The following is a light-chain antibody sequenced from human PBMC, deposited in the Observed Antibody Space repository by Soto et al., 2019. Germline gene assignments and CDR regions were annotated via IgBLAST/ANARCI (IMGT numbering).Light chain of an antibody. V-gene: IGKV3-11*01. J-gene: IGKJ1*01. CDR3: HVRQCLLRR. CDR1: QYINTR. CDR2: QTS. Sequence: VLTQCRSSWASFPDDRVTLSYKASQYINTRLAWYQHRPGQAPRLLIYQTSLRAAGIPARFSASGSGTDFTLTISDVQPEDFALYYCHVRQCLLRRVGQGAMADTK.